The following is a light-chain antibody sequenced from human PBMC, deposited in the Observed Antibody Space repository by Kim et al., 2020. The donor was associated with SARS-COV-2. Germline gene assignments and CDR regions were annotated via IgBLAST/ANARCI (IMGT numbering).Light chain of an antibody. Sequence: SGSRGARAPLACTASWSLSSLVATYQQTASQAPSLLCYDESTRATGIAARLSGSGSGTEFPLTLSSLQSDDFALYYCQRYNNWAYTLRQGKKLE. V-gene: IGKV3-15*01. J-gene: IGKJ2*01. CDR3: QRYNNWAYT. CDR1: WSLSSL. CDR2: DES.